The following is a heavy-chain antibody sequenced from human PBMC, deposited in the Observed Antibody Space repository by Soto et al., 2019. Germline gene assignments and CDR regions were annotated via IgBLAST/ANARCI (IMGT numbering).Heavy chain of an antibody. CDR1: GGTFSSYA. J-gene: IGHJ3*02. CDR2: IIPIFGTA. D-gene: IGHD2-8*01. V-gene: IGHV1-69*13. Sequence: ASVKVSCKASGGTFSSYAISWVRQAPGQGLEWMGGIIPIFGTANYAQKFQGRVTITADESTSTAYMELSSLRSEDTAVYYCARGLTHCTNGVCYAFDIWGQGTMVTVSS. CDR3: ARGLTHCTNGVCYAFDI.